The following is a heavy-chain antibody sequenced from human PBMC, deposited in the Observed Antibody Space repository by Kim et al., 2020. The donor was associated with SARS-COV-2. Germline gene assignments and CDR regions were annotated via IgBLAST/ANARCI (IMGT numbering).Heavy chain of an antibody. V-gene: IGHV3-30*07. CDR3: ARDRLVGATSYGMDV. J-gene: IGHJ6*02. D-gene: IGHD1-26*01. Sequence: ADAVKGRFTISRDKSKNTLYLQMNSLRAEDTAVYYCARDRLVGATSYGMDVWGQGTTVTVSS.